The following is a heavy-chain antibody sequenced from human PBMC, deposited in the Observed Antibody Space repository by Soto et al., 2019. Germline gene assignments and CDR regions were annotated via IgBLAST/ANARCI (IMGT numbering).Heavy chain of an antibody. CDR2: MNPNSGNT. Sequence: QVQLVQAGAEGEKPGGSVEGFCQASGYTFLNFDNNRGRPATGQRLGWMGWMNPNSGNTGYAQKFQGRVTMTRNTSISTAYMELSSLRSEDTAVYYCASAHKRYTHDAFDIWGQGTMVTVSS. CDR3: ASAHKRYTHDAFDI. CDR1: GYTFLNFD. J-gene: IGHJ3*02. V-gene: IGHV1-8*01. D-gene: IGHD5-18*01.